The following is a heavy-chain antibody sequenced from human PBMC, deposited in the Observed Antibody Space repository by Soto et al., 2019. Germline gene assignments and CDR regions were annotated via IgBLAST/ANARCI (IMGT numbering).Heavy chain of an antibody. J-gene: IGHJ4*02. CDR3: ANPIPKTGTTFGF. V-gene: IGHV3-23*01. CDR1: GFTFSNFA. D-gene: IGHD1-1*01. CDR2: ISGSGDDT. Sequence: QLLESGGGFVPPGGSLRLSCVASGFTFSNFAMAWVRQAPGEGLEWVSAISGSGDDTFYADSMKGRFTISRDNSKDTLYLQINILRAEDTAVYYCANPIPKTGTTFGFWGQGTLVTVSS.